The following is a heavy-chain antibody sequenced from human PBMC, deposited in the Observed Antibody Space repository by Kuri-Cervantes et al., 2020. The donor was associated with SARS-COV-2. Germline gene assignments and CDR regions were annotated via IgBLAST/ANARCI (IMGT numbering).Heavy chain of an antibody. J-gene: IGHJ4*02. CDR1: GITFSSYW. Sequence: LSLTCAGSGITFSSYWMNWVRQAPGKGLEWVSSISSSSSYIYYADSVKGRFTISRDNAKNSLYLQMNSLRAEDTAVYYCARELGGGSVWGQGTLVTVSS. D-gene: IGHD2-15*01. V-gene: IGHV3-21*01. CDR2: ISSSSSYI. CDR3: ARELGGGSV.